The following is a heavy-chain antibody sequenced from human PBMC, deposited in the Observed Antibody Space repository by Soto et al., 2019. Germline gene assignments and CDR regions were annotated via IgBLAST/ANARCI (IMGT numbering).Heavy chain of an antibody. Sequence: GSLRLSCAASGFTVSSKYMSWVRQAPGKGLEWVSIIWSAGLTYYADSVRGRFTISRDISKNILFLQMNNLRAEDSAIYYCARELPPDLWGQGTLVTVSS. CDR3: ARELPPDL. D-gene: IGHD2-15*01. V-gene: IGHV3-53*01. CDR2: IWSAGLT. CDR1: GFTVSSKY. J-gene: IGHJ5*02.